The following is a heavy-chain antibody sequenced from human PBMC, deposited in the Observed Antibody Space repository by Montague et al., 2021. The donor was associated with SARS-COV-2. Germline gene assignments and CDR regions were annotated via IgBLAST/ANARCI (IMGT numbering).Heavy chain of an antibody. V-gene: IGHV4-39*01. Sequence: SETLSLTCTVSGGSISSSSYYWGWIRQPPGKGLEWIGSIYYSGSTYYNPSLKSRVTISVDTSKNQFSLKLSSVTAADTAVYYCARPLLRYFDWLFRGDAFDIWGRGTMVTVSS. CDR3: ARPLLRYFDWLFRGDAFDI. CDR2: IYYSGST. D-gene: IGHD3-9*01. CDR1: GGSISSSSYY. J-gene: IGHJ3*02.